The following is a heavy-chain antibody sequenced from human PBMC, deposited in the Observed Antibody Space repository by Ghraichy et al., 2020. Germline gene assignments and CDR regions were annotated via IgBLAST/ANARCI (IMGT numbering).Heavy chain of an antibody. D-gene: IGHD2-15*01. Sequence: GGSLRLSCAASGFTFSSSEMNWVRQAPGKRLEWVSYISSSGSTVSYADSVKGRFTISRDNAKNSLYLQMNSLRAEDTAVYYCARRPYCSGGTSCGMDVWGQGTTVTVFS. CDR3: ARRPYCSGGTSCGMDV. J-gene: IGHJ6*02. CDR1: GFTFSSSE. CDR2: ISSSGSTV. V-gene: IGHV3-48*03.